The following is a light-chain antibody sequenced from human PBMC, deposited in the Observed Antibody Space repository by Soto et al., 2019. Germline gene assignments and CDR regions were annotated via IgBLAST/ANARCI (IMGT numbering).Light chain of an antibody. CDR1: QSIKNY. CDR3: QQGYSTTPIT. J-gene: IGKJ5*01. V-gene: IGKV1-39*01. CDR2: GAS. Sequence: DIPMTQSPSSLSAAIGDRVTITCRASQSIKNYLNWYQHKPGAAPKLLIFGASNLESGDPSRFSGSGSGTEFTLSISSLQPEDFATYYCQQGYSTTPITFGQGTRVEIK.